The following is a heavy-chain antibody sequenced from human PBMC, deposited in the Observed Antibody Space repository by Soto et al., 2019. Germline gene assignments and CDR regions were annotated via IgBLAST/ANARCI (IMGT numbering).Heavy chain of an antibody. Sequence: VNPTQTLTLTCTFSGFSLSSSGVAVGWIRQPPGKALEWLALIYWDDDKRYNPSLKNRLTITRDTSKNHVVLTMTNMDLVDTATYYCAHNTVTTANAFDYWGLGTLVTVSS. CDR3: AHNTVTTANAFDY. J-gene: IGHJ4*02. CDR2: IYWDDDK. V-gene: IGHV2-5*02. D-gene: IGHD4-17*01. CDR1: GFSLSSSGVA.